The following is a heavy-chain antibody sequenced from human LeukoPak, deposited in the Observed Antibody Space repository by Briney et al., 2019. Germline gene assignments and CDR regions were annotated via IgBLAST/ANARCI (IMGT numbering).Heavy chain of an antibody. CDR2: IYSGGST. J-gene: IGHJ4*02. CDR1: GFTFSSYG. D-gene: IGHD1-14*01. Sequence: GGSLRLSCAASGFTFSSYGMSWVRQAPGKGLEWVSVIYSGGSTYYADSVKGRFTISRDNSKNTLYLQMNSLRAEDTAVYYCARDSKRKYYFDYWGQGTLVTVSS. V-gene: IGHV3-66*01. CDR3: ARDSKRKYYFDY.